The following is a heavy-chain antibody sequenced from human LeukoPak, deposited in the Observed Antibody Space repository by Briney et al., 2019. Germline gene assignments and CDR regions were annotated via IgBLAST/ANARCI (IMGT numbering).Heavy chain of an antibody. CDR1: GGTFSSYA. CDR2: IIPIFGTA. D-gene: IGHD4-17*01. V-gene: IGHV1-69*13. Sequence: ASVKVSCKASGGTFSSYAISWVRQAPGQGLEWMGGIIPIFGTANYAQKFQGRVTITADESTSTAYMELSSLRSEDTAVYYCASRPDDYGGYVWVYWGQGTLVTVSS. CDR3: ASRPDDYGGYVWVY. J-gene: IGHJ4*02.